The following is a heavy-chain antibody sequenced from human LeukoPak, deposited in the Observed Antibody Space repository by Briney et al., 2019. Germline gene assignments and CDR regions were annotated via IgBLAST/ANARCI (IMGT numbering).Heavy chain of an antibody. V-gene: IGHV4-38-2*02. CDR2: IYHSGST. D-gene: IGHD5-12*01. CDR3: ARSPWVYSGYDFNYFDY. CDR1: GYSISSGYY. J-gene: IGHJ4*02. Sequence: TSETLSLTCTVSGYSISSGYYWGWIRQPPGKGLEWIGSIYHSGSTYYNPSLKSRVTISVDTSKNQFSLKLSSVTAADTAVYYCARSPWVYSGYDFNYFDYWGQGTLVTVSS.